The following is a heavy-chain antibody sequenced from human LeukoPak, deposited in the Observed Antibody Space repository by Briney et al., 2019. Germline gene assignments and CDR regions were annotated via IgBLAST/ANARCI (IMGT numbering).Heavy chain of an antibody. D-gene: IGHD3-10*01. CDR2: INHSGST. CDR3: ARGFSWFGATGICFDY. CDR1: GGSFSGYY. Sequence: SETLSLTCAVYGGSFSGYYWSWIRQPPGKGLEWIGEINHSGSTNCNPSLKSRVTISVDTSKNQFSLKLSSVTAADTAVYYCARGFSWFGATGICFDYWGQGTLVTVSS. V-gene: IGHV4-34*01. J-gene: IGHJ4*02.